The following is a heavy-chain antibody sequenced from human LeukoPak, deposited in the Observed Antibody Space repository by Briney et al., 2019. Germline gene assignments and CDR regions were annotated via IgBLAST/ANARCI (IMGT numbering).Heavy chain of an antibody. V-gene: IGHV3-66*01. CDR1: GFTVSSNY. CDR2: IYSGGST. D-gene: IGHD6-13*01. CDR3: ARARTYIAAAGFDY. J-gene: IGHJ4*02. Sequence: GGSLRLSCAASGFTVSSNYMSWVRQAPGKGLEWVSVIYSGGSTYYADSVKGRFTISRDNSKNTLYLQMNSLRAEDTAVYYCARARTYIAAAGFDYWGQGTLVTVSS.